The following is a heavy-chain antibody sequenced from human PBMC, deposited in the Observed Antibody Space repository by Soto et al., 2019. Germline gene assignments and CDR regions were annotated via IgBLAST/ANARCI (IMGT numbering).Heavy chain of an antibody. CDR3: AKAFDSSDRGEVFDY. D-gene: IGHD6-19*01. CDR2: IISGGNT. J-gene: IGHJ4*02. V-gene: IGHV3-23*01. Sequence: GGSLRLSCADSGFTFSNYAMSWVRQAPGKGLERDSPIISGGNTYYAASVRGRFTISRDNSKNTLYLQMNSLRAEDTAVYYCAKAFDSSDRGEVFDYWGQGTLVTVSS. CDR1: GFTFSNYA.